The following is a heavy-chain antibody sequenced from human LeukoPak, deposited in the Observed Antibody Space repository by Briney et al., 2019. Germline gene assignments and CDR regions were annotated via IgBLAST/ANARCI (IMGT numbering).Heavy chain of an antibody. Sequence: SETLSLTCTVSGGSVSSGSYYWSWIRQPPGKGLEWIGYIYYSVRTNYNPSLKSRVTISVDTSKNQFSLKLSSVTAADTAVYYCARDYSSGFNWFDPWGQGTLVTVSS. CDR1: GGSVSSGSYY. D-gene: IGHD6-19*01. CDR3: ARDYSSGFNWFDP. CDR2: IYYSVRT. J-gene: IGHJ5*01. V-gene: IGHV4-61*01.